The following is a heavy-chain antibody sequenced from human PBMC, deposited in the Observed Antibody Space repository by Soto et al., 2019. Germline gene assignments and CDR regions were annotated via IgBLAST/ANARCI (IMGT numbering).Heavy chain of an antibody. CDR1: GYTFTGYY. CDR3: ARDRRRIAAAGTGHWLDP. J-gene: IGHJ5*02. V-gene: IGHV1-2*02. D-gene: IGHD6-13*01. Sequence: ASVKVSCKASGYTFTGYYMHWVRQAPGQGLEWMGWINPNSGGTNYAQKFQGRVTMTRDTSISTAYMELSRLRSDDTAVYYCARDRRRIAAAGTGHWLDPWGQGTLVTVSS. CDR2: INPNSGGT.